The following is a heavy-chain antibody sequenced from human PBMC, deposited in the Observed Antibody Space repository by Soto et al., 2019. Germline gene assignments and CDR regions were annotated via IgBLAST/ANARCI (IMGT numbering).Heavy chain of an antibody. D-gene: IGHD3-3*01. CDR2: IYHSGST. CDR1: SGSISSSNR. CDR3: ARVRSSATIFVNYFDY. J-gene: IGHJ4*02. Sequence: QVQLHESGPGLVKPSGTLSLTCAVSSGSISSSNRWRWVRQPPGKGLEWIGEIYHSGSTNYNPTLKTRVTISVDKSKNQFSLKLSSVTAADTAVYYGARVRSSATIFVNYFDYWGQGTLVTDSS. V-gene: IGHV4-4*02.